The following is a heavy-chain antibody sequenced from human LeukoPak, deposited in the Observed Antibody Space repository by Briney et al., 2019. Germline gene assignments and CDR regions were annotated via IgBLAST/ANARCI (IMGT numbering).Heavy chain of an antibody. CDR2: ISNDGSKT. CDR3: ARDSQRWSLENFCAMDV. Sequence: PGGSLRLSCAASGFTFSRFGIHWVRQAPGKGLQWVALISNDGSKTYYAASVKDRFTISRDNSKNTLYLQMNSLRTDDTAVYYCARDSQRWSLENFCAMDVWGQGTTVSVSS. V-gene: IGHV3-30*03. D-gene: IGHD1-1*01. CDR1: GFTFSRFG. J-gene: IGHJ6*02.